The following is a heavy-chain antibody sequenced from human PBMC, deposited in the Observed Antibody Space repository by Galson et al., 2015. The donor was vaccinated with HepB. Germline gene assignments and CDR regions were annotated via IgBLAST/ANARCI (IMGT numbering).Heavy chain of an antibody. Sequence: SVKVSCKASGYTFTSYYMHWVRQAPGQGLGWMGIINPSGGSTSYAQKFQGRVTMTRDTSTSTVYMELSSLRSEDTAVYYCARDIREWEAFDIWGQGTMVTVSS. V-gene: IGHV1-46*03. CDR2: INPSGGST. J-gene: IGHJ3*02. CDR3: ARDIREWEAFDI. CDR1: GYTFTSYY. D-gene: IGHD1-26*01.